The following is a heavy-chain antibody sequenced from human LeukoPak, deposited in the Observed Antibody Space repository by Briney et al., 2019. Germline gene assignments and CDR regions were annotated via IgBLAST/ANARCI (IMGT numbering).Heavy chain of an antibody. CDR2: ISYDGSNK. J-gene: IGHJ3*02. Sequence: PGGSLRLSCAASGFTFSSYAMHWVRQAPGKGLEWVAVISYDGSNKYYADSVKGRFTISRDNSKNTLYLQMNSLRAEDTAVYYCARDPSAYGSGDAFDIWGQGTMVTVSS. CDR1: GFTFSSYA. CDR3: ARDPSAYGSGDAFDI. D-gene: IGHD2-15*01. V-gene: IGHV3-30*04.